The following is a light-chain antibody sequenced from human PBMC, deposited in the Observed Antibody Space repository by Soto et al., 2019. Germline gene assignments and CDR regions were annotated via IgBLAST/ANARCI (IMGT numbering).Light chain of an antibody. CDR1: QSISSTY. CDR2: GAS. CDR3: QQYGSSPWT. V-gene: IGKV3-20*01. Sequence: ETVLTQSPGTLSLSPGERATLSCRASQSISSTYLAWYHQKPGQAPRLLIYGASSRATGIPDRFSGSGSGTDFTLTISRLEPEDFAVYYCQQYGSSPWTFGHGTKVEIK. J-gene: IGKJ1*01.